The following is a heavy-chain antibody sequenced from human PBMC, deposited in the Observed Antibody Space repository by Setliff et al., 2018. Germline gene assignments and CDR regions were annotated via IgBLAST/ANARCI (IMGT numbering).Heavy chain of an antibody. Sequence: PSETLSLTCTVSGGSISSGGYYWAWIRQPPGKGLEWIVSTYYGGSTYYNPSLKSRVTMSVDTSKSQFSLKLTSVTAADTAVYYCARAPRYFDSTGSYFDFWGQGTLVTVSS. D-gene: IGHD3-22*01. CDR3: ARAPRYFDSTGSYFDF. J-gene: IGHJ4*02. V-gene: IGHV4-39*07. CDR1: GGSISSGGYY. CDR2: TYYGGST.